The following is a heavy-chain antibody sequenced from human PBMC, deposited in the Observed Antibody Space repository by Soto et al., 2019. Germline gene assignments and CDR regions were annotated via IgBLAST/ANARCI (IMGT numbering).Heavy chain of an antibody. CDR3: AILNFGSAFDI. Sequence: DSVKVSCKTSGCTFDNYGIGWVRQAPGQGLEWVGWINPKNGNTNYAQYVEGRVSMTTDTSTTTAYMELRSLTSDDTAVYYCAILNFGSAFDIWGPGTFVT. V-gene: IGHV1-18*01. D-gene: IGHD3-10*01. J-gene: IGHJ3*02. CDR2: INPKNGNT. CDR1: GCTFDNYG.